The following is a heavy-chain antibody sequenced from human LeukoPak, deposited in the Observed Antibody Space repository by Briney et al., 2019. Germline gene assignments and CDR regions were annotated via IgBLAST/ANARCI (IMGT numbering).Heavy chain of an antibody. CDR3: AKASRDIPAAGPSGYYFDY. J-gene: IGHJ4*02. V-gene: IGHV3-23*01. CDR2: ISGSGGST. CDR1: GFTFSSYG. D-gene: IGHD6-13*01. Sequence: GGTLRLSCAASGFTFSSYGMSWVRQAPGKGLEWVSAISGSGGSTYYADSVKGRFTISRDNSKNTLYLQMNSLRAEDTAIYYCAKASRDIPAAGPSGYYFDYWGQETLVTVSS.